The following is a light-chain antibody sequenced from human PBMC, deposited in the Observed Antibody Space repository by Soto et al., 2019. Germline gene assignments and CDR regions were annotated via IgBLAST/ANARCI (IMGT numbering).Light chain of an antibody. J-gene: IGKJ1*01. V-gene: IGKV3-15*01. CDR1: QSVGTN. Sequence: EIVMTQSPAILSVSPGERATLSCRASQSVGTNLAWYQQKPGQAPRLLIPGASTRATGIPARFSGRGSGTEFTLTVSSLQSEDFAVYYCQQYNNWPRTFGQGTKVEIK. CDR2: GAS. CDR3: QQYNNWPRT.